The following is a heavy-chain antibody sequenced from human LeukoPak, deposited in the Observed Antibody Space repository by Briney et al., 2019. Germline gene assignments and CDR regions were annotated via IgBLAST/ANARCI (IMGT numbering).Heavy chain of an antibody. D-gene: IGHD3-3*01. CDR1: GFTFSSYA. Sequence: GGSLGLSCAASGFTFSSYAMSWVRQAPGKGLEWVSAISGSGGSTYYADSVKGRFTISRDNSKNTLYLQMNSLRAEDTAVYYCAKDYDFWSGYPAFDYWGQGTLVTVSS. CDR2: ISGSGGST. J-gene: IGHJ4*02. V-gene: IGHV3-23*01. CDR3: AKDYDFWSGYPAFDY.